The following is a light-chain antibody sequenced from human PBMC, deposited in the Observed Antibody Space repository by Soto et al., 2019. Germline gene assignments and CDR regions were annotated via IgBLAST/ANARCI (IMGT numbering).Light chain of an antibody. CDR2: GAS. V-gene: IGKV3-20*01. CDR1: ESISRDY. Sequence: EIVLTQSPATVSVSPGQRATLSCRASESISRDYLAWYQQRLGQAPRLLIYGASSGATGIPDRFSGSGSGTDFTLTISRLEPEDFAIYYCQQYGGVPYTFGQGTKLEIK. CDR3: QQYGGVPYT. J-gene: IGKJ2*01.